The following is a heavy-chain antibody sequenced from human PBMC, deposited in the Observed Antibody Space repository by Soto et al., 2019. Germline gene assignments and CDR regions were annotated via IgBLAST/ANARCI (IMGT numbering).Heavy chain of an antibody. CDR1: GFTFSTYW. V-gene: IGHV3-7*01. J-gene: IGHJ4*02. D-gene: IGHD3-10*01. CDR3: ARGGSESDY. CDR2: IKEDWSEK. Sequence: EVQLVESGGGLVQPGGSLRLSCAVSGFTFSTYWMTWVRQAPGKGLEWVANIKEDWSEKHYVDSVKGRFTISRDNAKNALYLQMNSLRAEDTAVYFCARGGSESDYGGQGTLVTVSS.